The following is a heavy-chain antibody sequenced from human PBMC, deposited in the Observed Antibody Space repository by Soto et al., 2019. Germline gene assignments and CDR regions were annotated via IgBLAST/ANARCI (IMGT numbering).Heavy chain of an antibody. CDR2: ISYDGSNK. CDR1: GFTFSSYG. Sequence: GGSLRLSCAASGFTFSSYGMHWVRQAPGKGLEWVAVISYDGSNKYYADSVKGRFTISRDNSKNTLYLQMNSLRAEDTAVYYCAKGLVVVAATGFDYWDQGTLVTVSS. V-gene: IGHV3-30*18. D-gene: IGHD2-15*01. CDR3: AKGLVVVAATGFDY. J-gene: IGHJ4*02.